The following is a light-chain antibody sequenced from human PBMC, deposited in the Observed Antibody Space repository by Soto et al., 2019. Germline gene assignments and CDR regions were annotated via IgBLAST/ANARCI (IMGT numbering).Light chain of an antibody. J-gene: IGKJ1*01. V-gene: IGKV1-39*01. CDR2: AAS. CDR1: RTIAGY. CDR3: QQTYSTPGT. Sequence: DIQMTQSPSSLSASVGDRVIITCRASRTIAGYLNWYQQRPGEAPNLLIYAASSLQSGVPSRFSGSGSGTDFNLTINSLQPEDFATYFCQQTYSTPGTFGQGTRVEIK.